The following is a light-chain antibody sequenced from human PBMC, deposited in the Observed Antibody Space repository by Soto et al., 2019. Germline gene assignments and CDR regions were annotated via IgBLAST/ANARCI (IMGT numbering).Light chain of an antibody. V-gene: IGLV1-47*01. Sequence: QSVLTQLPSASGTPGQRVTISCSGSSSNIGSNYVYWYQQFPGTAPKLLIYRNNQRPSGVPDRFSGSKSGTSASLAISGLRSEDEADYHCAAWDDSLSGWVFGAGTKLTVL. CDR2: RNN. CDR1: SSNIGSNY. CDR3: AAWDDSLSGWV. J-gene: IGLJ3*02.